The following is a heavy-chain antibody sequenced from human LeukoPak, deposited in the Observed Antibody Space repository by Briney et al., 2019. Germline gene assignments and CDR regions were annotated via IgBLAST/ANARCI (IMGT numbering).Heavy chain of an antibody. J-gene: IGHJ6*02. CDR2: ISSRSHTI. CDR1: GFTFNTYS. CDR3: AKDRKARGVDHYGMDV. V-gene: IGHV3-48*04. D-gene: IGHD3-10*01. Sequence: GGSLRLSCAASGFTFNTYSMNWVRQAPGKGLEWVSYISSRSHTIYYADSVKGRFTISRDNAKNSLYLQMNSLRAEDTAVYYCAKDRKARGVDHYGMDVWGQGTTVTVSS.